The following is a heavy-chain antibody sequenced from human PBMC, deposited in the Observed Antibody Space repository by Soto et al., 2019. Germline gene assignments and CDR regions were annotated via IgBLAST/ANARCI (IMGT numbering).Heavy chain of an antibody. CDR1: GGTFSSYA. D-gene: IGHD3-22*01. CDR2: IIPIFGTA. V-gene: IGHV1-69*13. Sequence: GASVKVSCKASGGTFSSYAISWVRQAPGQGLEWMGGIIPIFGTASYAQKFQGRVTITADESTSTAYMELSSLRSEDTAVYYCARAPPYYYDSSGYYLGEYDYWGQGTLVTVSS. CDR3: ARAPPYYYDSSGYYLGEYDY. J-gene: IGHJ4*02.